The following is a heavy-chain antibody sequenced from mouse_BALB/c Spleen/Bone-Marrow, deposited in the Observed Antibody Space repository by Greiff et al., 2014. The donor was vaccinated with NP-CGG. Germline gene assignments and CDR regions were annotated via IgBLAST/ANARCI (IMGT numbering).Heavy chain of an antibody. CDR1: GYSLSGYN. CDR2: IDPYYGDT. J-gene: IGHJ1*01. Sequence: SGPELEKPGASVKISCKASGYSLSGYNLNWVKQSNGQSLEWIGNIDPYYGDTTYNQKFKGKATLTVDRSSSTAYMQLKSLTSEDSAVYYCARKAYYTNWWYFDVWGAGTTVTVSS. D-gene: IGHD2-5*01. CDR3: ARKAYYTNWWYFDV. V-gene: IGHV1-39*01.